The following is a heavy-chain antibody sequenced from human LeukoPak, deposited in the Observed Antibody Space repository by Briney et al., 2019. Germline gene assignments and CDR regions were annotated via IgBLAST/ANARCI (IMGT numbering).Heavy chain of an antibody. CDR2: LYYSGST. Sequence: ETLSLTCTVSGGSISTYSWSWIRQPPGKGLEWIAWLYYSGSTNYNPSLKSRVTISVDTSKNQFSLKLSSVTAADTAVYYCARGPAVADIGYYYYYGMDVWGQGTTVTVSS. CDR3: ARGPAVADIGYYYYYGMDV. D-gene: IGHD6-19*01. V-gene: IGHV4-59*01. J-gene: IGHJ6*02. CDR1: GGSISTYS.